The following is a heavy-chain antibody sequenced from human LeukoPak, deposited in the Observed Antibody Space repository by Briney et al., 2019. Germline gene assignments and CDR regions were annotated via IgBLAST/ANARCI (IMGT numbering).Heavy chain of an antibody. V-gene: IGHV3-48*03. Sequence: GGSLRLSCAASGFTFSSYEMNWVRQAPGKGLEWVSYISSSGSTIYYADSVKGRFTISRDNAKNSLYLQMNSLRAEDTAVYYCAAAISVAALDYWGQGTLVTVSS. D-gene: IGHD6-19*01. J-gene: IGHJ4*02. CDR1: GFTFSSYE. CDR3: AAAISVAALDY. CDR2: ISSSGSTI.